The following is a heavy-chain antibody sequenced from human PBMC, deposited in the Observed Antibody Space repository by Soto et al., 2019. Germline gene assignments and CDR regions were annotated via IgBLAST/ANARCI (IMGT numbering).Heavy chain of an antibody. CDR2: ISYDGSNK. CDR1: GFTFSSYA. J-gene: IGHJ4*01. V-gene: IGHV3-30-3*01. D-gene: IGHD3-22*01. Sequence: RRLSLPASGFTFSSYARNWFRQAPGKGLEWVAVISYDGSNKYYADSGKGRFTLSRENSKNTLYLQMNSLRAEDTAVYYCARDADHYYDSTLDYWGQGTLVTVSS. CDR3: ARDADHYYDSTLDY.